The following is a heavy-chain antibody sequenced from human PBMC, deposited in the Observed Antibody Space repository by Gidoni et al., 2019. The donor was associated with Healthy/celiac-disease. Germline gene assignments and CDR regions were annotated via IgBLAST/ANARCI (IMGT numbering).Heavy chain of an antibody. CDR2: ISYDGSNK. Sequence: QVQLVESGGGVVQPGRSLRLSCAASGFTFSSYGMHWVRQAPGKGLEWVAVISYDGSNKYYADSVKGRFTISRDNSKNTLYLQMNSLRAEDTAVYYCAKDAMVLRFLEWTWGMDVWGQGTTVTVSS. V-gene: IGHV3-30*18. CDR1: GFTFSSYG. J-gene: IGHJ6*02. CDR3: AKDAMVLRFLEWTWGMDV. D-gene: IGHD3-3*01.